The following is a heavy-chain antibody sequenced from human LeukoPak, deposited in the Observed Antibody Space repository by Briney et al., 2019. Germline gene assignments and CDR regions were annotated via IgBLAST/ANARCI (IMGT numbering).Heavy chain of an antibody. Sequence: GGYLRLSCVASGFTFSNYSMNWVRQGPGQGLEWVSSISGSNGYIYYADSVWGRFTISRDNAKNSLYLQMSGLRAEDTSVYYSARDRPNCIDTSCYSAPPDVWGQGTTVTVSS. V-gene: IGHV3-21*01. CDR2: ISGSNGYI. CDR3: ARDRPNCIDTSCYSAPPDV. CDR1: GFTFSNYS. D-gene: IGHD2-2*01. J-gene: IGHJ6*02.